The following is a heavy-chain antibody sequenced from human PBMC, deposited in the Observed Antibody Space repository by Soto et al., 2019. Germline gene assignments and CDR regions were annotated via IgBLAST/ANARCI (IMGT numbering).Heavy chain of an antibody. D-gene: IGHD3-10*01. J-gene: IGHJ3*02. CDR1: GGSISSGGYY. V-gene: IGHV4-31*03. CDR2: IYYSGST. Sequence: SETLSLTCTVSGGSISSGGYYWSWIRQPPGKGLEWIGYIYYSGSTYYNPSLKSRVTISVDTSKNQFSLKLSSVTAADTAVYYCARVGSGDSHNAFDIWGQGTMVTVSS. CDR3: ARVGSGDSHNAFDI.